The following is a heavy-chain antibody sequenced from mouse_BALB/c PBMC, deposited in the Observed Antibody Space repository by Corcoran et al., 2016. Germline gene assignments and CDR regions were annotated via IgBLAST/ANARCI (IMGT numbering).Heavy chain of an antibody. CDR2: ISYDGNN. CDR3: ARDRDFDY. CDR1: GYSITSGYY. Sequence: DVQLQESGPGLVKPSQSLSLTCSVTGYSITSGYYWNWIRQFPGNKLEWMGYISYDGNNNYNPSLKNRISITRDTSKNQFYLKLNSVTTEDTATYYCARDRDFDYWGQGTTLTVSS. J-gene: IGHJ2*01. V-gene: IGHV3-6*02.